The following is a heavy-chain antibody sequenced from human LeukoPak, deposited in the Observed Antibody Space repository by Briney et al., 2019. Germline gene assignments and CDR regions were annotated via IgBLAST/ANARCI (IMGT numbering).Heavy chain of an antibody. V-gene: IGHV4-30-2*01. Sequence: PSETLSLTCTVSGGSISSGGYYWSWIRQPPGKGLEWIGYIYHSGSTYYNPSLKSRVTISVDRSKNQFSLKLSSVTAADTAVYYCARELVGAKPWYFDLWGRGTLVTVSS. CDR1: GGSISSGGYY. CDR2: IYHSGST. J-gene: IGHJ2*01. CDR3: ARELVGAKPWYFDL. D-gene: IGHD1-26*01.